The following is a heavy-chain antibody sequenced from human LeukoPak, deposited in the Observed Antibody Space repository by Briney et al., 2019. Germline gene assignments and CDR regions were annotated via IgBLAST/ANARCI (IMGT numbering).Heavy chain of an antibody. J-gene: IGHJ4*02. CDR2: ISGSGGST. Sequence: PGGSLRLSCAASGFTFSSYAMSWVRQAPGKGLEWVSAISGSGGSTYYADSVKGRFTISRDNSKNTLYLQMNSLRAEDTAVYYCAKGNCSSTSCRIPFDYWGQGTLVTVSS. CDR1: GFTFSSYA. D-gene: IGHD2-2*01. CDR3: AKGNCSSTSCRIPFDY. V-gene: IGHV3-23*01.